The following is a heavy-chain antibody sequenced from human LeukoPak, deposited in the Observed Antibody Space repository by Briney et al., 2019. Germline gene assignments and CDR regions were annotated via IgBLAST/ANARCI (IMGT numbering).Heavy chain of an antibody. CDR1: GYTFTSYG. V-gene: IGHV1-18*01. CDR3: ARDFPNSSSLSRVLDY. D-gene: IGHD6-13*01. J-gene: IGHJ4*02. Sequence: GASVKVSCKASGYTFTSYGISWVRQAPGQGLEWMGWISAYNGNTNYAQKLQGRVTMTTDTSTSTAYMELRSLRSDDTAVYYCARDFPNSSSLSRVLDYWGQGTLVTVSS. CDR2: ISAYNGNT.